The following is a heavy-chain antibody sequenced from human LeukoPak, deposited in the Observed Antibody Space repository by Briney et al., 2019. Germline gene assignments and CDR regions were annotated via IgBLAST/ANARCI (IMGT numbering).Heavy chain of an antibody. CDR3: ARGTTVTRWDY. V-gene: IGHV3-48*03. Sequence: PGGSLRLSCAASGFTFSSYEMNWVRQAPGKGLEWVSYISGNGNNILYADSVKGRFIISRDNAKNSLYLQMNSLRAEDTAVYYCARGTTVTRWDYWGPGTLVTVSS. CDR2: ISGNGNNI. J-gene: IGHJ4*02. D-gene: IGHD4-17*01. CDR1: GFTFSSYE.